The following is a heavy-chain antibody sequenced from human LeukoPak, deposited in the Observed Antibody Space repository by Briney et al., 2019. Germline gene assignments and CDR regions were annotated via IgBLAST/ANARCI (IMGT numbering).Heavy chain of an antibody. Sequence: GGSLRLSCAASGFTFTSYAMSWVRQAPGKGLEWVANIKQDGSEKYYVDSVRGRFTISRDNAKNSLYLQMNSLRAEDTAVYYCARSYDYVWGSYRYPFDYWGQGTLVTVSS. J-gene: IGHJ4*02. D-gene: IGHD3-16*02. CDR2: IKQDGSEK. V-gene: IGHV3-7*03. CDR3: ARSYDYVWGSYRYPFDY. CDR1: GFTFTSYA.